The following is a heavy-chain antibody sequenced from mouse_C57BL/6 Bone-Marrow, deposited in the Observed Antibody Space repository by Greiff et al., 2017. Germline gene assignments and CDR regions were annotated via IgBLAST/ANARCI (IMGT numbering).Heavy chain of an antibody. V-gene: IGHV1-82*01. CDR1: GYAFSSSW. D-gene: IGHD2-2*01. Sequence: QVQLKQSGPELVKPGASVKISCKASGYAFSSSWMNWVKQRPGKGLEWIGRIYPGDGDTNYNGKFKGKATLTADKSSSTAYMQLSSLTSEDSAVYFCAGRGGYLPYYYAMDYWGQGTSVTVSS. CDR2: IYPGDGDT. CDR3: AGRGGYLPYYYAMDY. J-gene: IGHJ4*01.